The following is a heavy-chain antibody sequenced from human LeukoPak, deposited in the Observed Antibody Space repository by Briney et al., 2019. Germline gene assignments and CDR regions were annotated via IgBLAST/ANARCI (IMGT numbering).Heavy chain of an antibody. CDR1: GFTFSDPH. V-gene: IGHV3-11*04. D-gene: IGHD5-18*01. J-gene: IGHJ4*02. CDR2: ISGSGTDI. Sequence: GGSLRLSCEASGFTFSDPHMSWIRQAPGKGLECLSYISGSGTDINYADSVRGRFTISRDNAKNLLYLQMNDLRVEDTAVYYCARTARHLDYWGQGTLVTVSS. CDR3: ARTARHLDY.